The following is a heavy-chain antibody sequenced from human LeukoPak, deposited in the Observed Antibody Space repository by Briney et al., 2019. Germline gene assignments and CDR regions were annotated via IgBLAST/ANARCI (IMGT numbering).Heavy chain of an antibody. CDR3: AIDIGGSNDY. V-gene: IGHV3-30*03. J-gene: IGHJ4*02. CDR1: GFTFSNYG. D-gene: IGHD3-16*01. CDR2: ISYDGSNK. Sequence: PGGSLRLSCAASGFTFSNYGMHWVRQAPGKGLEWVAVISYDGSNKYYEDSVKGRFTISRDNSKNTLYLQMNSLRAEDTAVYYCAIDIGGSNDYWGQGTLVTVSS.